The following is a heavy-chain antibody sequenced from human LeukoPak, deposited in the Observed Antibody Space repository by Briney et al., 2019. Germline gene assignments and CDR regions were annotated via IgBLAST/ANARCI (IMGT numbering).Heavy chain of an antibody. CDR1: GFTFSSHW. Sequence: GGSLRLSCAASGFTFSSHWMSWVRQAPGKGLEWVGNIQPDGSEQYPVDSVKGRFTISRDNANNSPSLLMNSLRVEDTAFYYCAKWNRQPLVKGWFDTWGQGALVIVSS. J-gene: IGHJ5*02. D-gene: IGHD6-13*01. V-gene: IGHV3-7*03. CDR2: IQPDGSEQ. CDR3: AKWNRQPLVKGWFDT.